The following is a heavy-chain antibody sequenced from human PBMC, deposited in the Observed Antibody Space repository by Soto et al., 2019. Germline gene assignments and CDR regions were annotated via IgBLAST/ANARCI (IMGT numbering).Heavy chain of an antibody. Sequence: TCTVSVCSISSGDYYWSWIRQPPGKGLEWIGYIYYSGSTYYNPSLKSRVTISVDTSKNQFSLKLSSVTAADTAVYYCARVRYGSGSPFDYWGQGTLVTVSS. CDR3: ARVRYGSGSPFDY. CDR1: VCSISSGDYY. V-gene: IGHV4-30-4*01. J-gene: IGHJ4*02. CDR2: IYYSGST. D-gene: IGHD3-10*01.